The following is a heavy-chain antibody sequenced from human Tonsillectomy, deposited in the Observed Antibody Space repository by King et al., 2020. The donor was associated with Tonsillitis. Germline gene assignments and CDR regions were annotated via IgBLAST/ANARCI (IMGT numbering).Heavy chain of an antibody. CDR3: ARAGPAVADFYYYYGMDV. D-gene: IGHD6-19*01. CDR1: GYTFTAYY. J-gene: IGHJ6*02. CDR2: INPNSSGT. V-gene: IGHV1-2*02. Sequence: VQLVESGAEVKKPGASVSVSCKASGYTFTAYYMHWVRQAPGQGLEWMGRINPNSSGTNYAQKFQGRFTMTRDTTLRTASMGLSRLRSDDTAVYYCARAGPAVADFYYYYGMDVWGQGTTVTVSS.